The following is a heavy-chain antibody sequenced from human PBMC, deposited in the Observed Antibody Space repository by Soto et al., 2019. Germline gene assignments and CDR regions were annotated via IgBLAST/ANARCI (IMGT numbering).Heavy chain of an antibody. CDR3: ARGSSSNDYYYYGMDV. J-gene: IGHJ6*02. D-gene: IGHD6-6*01. CDR2: ISSSSSYI. Sequence: GGSLRLSCAASGFTFSSYSMNWVRQAPGKGLEWVSPISSSSSYIYYADSVKGRFTISRDNAKNSLYLQMDSLRAEDTAVYYCARGSSSNDYYYYGMDVWGQGTTVTVSS. V-gene: IGHV3-21*01. CDR1: GFTFSSYS.